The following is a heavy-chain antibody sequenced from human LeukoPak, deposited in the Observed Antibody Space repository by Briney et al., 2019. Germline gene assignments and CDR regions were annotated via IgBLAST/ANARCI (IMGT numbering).Heavy chain of an antibody. V-gene: IGHV5-51*01. CDR2: IYPGDSDT. CDR3: ARETYYDFWSGYYRAPSFDY. D-gene: IGHD3-3*01. J-gene: IGHJ4*02. CDR1: GYSFTSYW. Sequence: GESLKISCKGSGYSFTSYWIGGVRQMPGKGLEWMGIIYPGDSDTRYSPSFQGQVTISADKSIITAYLQWSSLKASDTAMYYCARETYYDFWSGYYRAPSFDYWGQGTLVTVSS.